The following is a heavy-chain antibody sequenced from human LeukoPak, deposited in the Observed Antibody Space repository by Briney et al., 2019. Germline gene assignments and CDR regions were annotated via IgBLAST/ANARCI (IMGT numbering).Heavy chain of an antibody. J-gene: IGHJ4*02. D-gene: IGHD3-9*01. Sequence: PGRSLRLSCAASGFTFSSYGMHWVRQVPGKGLEWVAVTWSAETSKKYADSVKGRFAISRDNSKNTLYLEMNSLRVEDTAIYYCARDRLVRQFDYWGQGTLVTVSS. CDR2: TWSAETSK. CDR1: GFTFSSYG. V-gene: IGHV3-33*01. CDR3: ARDRLVRQFDY.